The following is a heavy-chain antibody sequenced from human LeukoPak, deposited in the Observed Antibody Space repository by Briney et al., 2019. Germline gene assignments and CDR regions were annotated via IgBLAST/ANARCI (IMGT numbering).Heavy chain of an antibody. J-gene: IGHJ4*02. Sequence: SETLSLTCTVSGGSISSHYWNWIRQPPGKGLEWIGYISYTGSTNYNPSLKSRVTMSLDTSKNQFSLKLSSVTAADTAVHYCARDLTGDGDYWGQGALVTVSS. CDR3: ARDLTGDGDY. D-gene: IGHD5-24*01. CDR2: ISYTGST. CDR1: GGSISSHY. V-gene: IGHV4-59*11.